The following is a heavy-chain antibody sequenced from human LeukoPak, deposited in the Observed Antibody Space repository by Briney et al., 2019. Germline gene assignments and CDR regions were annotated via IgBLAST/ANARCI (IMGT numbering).Heavy chain of an antibody. CDR2: IIPILGIA. D-gene: IGHD4-17*01. Sequence: GSSVKVSCKASGGTFSSYAISWVRQAPGQGLEWMGRIIPILGIANYAQKFQGRVTITADKSTSTAYMELSSLRSEDTAVYYCARVAHYGDYVGWFDPWGQGTLVTVSS. CDR1: GGTFSSYA. V-gene: IGHV1-69*04. J-gene: IGHJ5*02. CDR3: ARVAHYGDYVGWFDP.